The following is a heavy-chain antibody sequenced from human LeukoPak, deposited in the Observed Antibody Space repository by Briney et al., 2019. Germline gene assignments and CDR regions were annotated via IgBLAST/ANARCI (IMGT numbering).Heavy chain of an antibody. CDR2: IKQDGSEK. J-gene: IGHJ4*02. CDR1: GFTFSNYW. Sequence: GGSLRLSCAASGFTFSNYWMSWVRQAPGKGLEWVANIKQDGSEKFYVDSVKGRLTISRDNAKNSLYLQMNGLRVEDTAVYYCARVQGSSGPGIFEYWGQGTLVTVSS. V-gene: IGHV3-7*01. CDR3: ARVQGSSGPGIFEY. D-gene: IGHD6-19*01.